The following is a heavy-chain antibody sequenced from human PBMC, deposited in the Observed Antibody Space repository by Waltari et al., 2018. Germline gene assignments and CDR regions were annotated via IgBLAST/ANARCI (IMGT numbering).Heavy chain of an antibody. D-gene: IGHD6-19*01. CDR1: GYTFTSYG. J-gene: IGHJ4*02. CDR3: AREQVPRIAVALNDY. Sequence: QVQLVQSGAEVKKPGASVKVSCKASGYTFTSYGISWVRQAPGQGLEWMGWIRAYNSTTNYAQKFQGRVTMTTDTSTSTAYMELRSLRSDDTAVYYCAREQVPRIAVALNDYWGQGTLVTVSS. V-gene: IGHV1-18*01. CDR2: IRAYNSTT.